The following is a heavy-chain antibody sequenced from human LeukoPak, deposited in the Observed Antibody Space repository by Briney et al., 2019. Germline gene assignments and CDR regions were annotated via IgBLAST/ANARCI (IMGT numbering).Heavy chain of an antibody. CDR2: INPNSGGT. J-gene: IGHJ4*02. CDR3: ATGSGYHVDY. CDR1: GYTFTGYY. Sequence: ASVKVSCKASGYTFTGYYMHWVRQAPGQGREWMGWINPNSGGTNYAQKFQGRVTMTRDTSSSTAYMELSRLRSDDTAMYYCATGSGYHVDYWGQGKLVTVSS. D-gene: IGHD3-3*01. V-gene: IGHV1-2*02.